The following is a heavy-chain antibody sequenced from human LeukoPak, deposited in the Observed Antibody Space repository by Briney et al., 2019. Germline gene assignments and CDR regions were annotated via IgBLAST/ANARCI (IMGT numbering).Heavy chain of an antibody. CDR3: ARGVGGFHSYYYMDV. J-gene: IGHJ6*03. V-gene: IGHV4-39*07. CDR1: GGSISSSSYY. D-gene: IGHD1-26*01. Sequence: NPSETLSLTCTVSGGSISSSSYYWGWIRQPPGKGLEWIGSIYHSGSTYYNPSLKSRVTISVDTSKNQFSLKLSSVTAADTAVYYCARGVGGFHSYYYMDVWGKGTTVTVSS. CDR2: IYHSGST.